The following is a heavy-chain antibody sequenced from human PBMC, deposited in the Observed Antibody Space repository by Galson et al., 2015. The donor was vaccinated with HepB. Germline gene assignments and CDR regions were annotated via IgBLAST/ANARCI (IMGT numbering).Heavy chain of an antibody. V-gene: IGHV3-9*01. CDR3: AKDTGYSSSGSYGMDV. D-gene: IGHD6-13*01. J-gene: IGHJ6*02. CDR2: ISWNSGSI. CDR1: GFTFDDYA. Sequence: SLRLSCAASGFTFDDYAMHWVRQAPGKGLEWVSGISWNSGSIGYADSVKGRFTISRDNAKNSLYLQMNSLRAEDTALYYRAKDTGYSSSGSYGMDVWGQGTTVTVSS.